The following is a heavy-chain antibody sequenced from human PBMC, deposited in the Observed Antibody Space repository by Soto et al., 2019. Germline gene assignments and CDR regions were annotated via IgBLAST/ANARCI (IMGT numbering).Heavy chain of an antibody. Sequence: SETLSLTCSVSGGSISYNSYYWGWIRQPPGKGLEWVGCIFYTGTTYYSPSLKDRVTISVDTSKNSFSLNLTSVTAADTAVYFCARLVVVAPVANAWGQGTRVTVSS. CDR3: ARLVVVAPVANA. CDR2: IFYTGTT. CDR1: GGSISYNSYY. V-gene: IGHV4-39*02. J-gene: IGHJ5*02. D-gene: IGHD2-2*01.